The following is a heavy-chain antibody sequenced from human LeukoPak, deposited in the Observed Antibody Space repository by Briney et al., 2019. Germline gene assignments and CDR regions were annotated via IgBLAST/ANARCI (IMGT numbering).Heavy chain of an antibody. Sequence: SETLSLTCTVSGGSISGSSYYWGWLRQPPGQGLVWIGGIYYSGSTSYIPSLKSRVTISVDTSKNQFSLKLNYVTATDTAVYYCARHYGPWGQGTLVTVSS. CDR1: GGSISGSSYY. J-gene: IGHJ4*02. CDR3: ARHYGP. V-gene: IGHV4-39*01. D-gene: IGHD3-10*01. CDR2: IYYSGST.